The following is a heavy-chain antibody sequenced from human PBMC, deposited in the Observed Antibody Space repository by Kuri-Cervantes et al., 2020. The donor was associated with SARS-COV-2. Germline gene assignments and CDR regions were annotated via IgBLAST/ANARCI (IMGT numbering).Heavy chain of an antibody. Sequence: SETLSLTCTVSGGSISSYYWSRIRQHPGKGLEWIGYIYYSGSTYYNPSLKSRVTISVDTSKNQFSLKLSSVTAADTAVYSCARDGGNPFNWFDPWGQGTLVTVSS. CDR3: ARDGGNPFNWFDP. J-gene: IGHJ5*02. CDR2: IYYSGST. D-gene: IGHD4-23*01. V-gene: IGHV4-59*06. CDR1: GGSISSYY.